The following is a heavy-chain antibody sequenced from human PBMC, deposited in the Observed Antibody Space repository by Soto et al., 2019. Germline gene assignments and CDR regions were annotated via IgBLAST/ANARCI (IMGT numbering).Heavy chain of an antibody. CDR3: ARVGADYGGNSAYNWFDP. CDR1: GYTFTSYA. Sequence: ASVKVSCKASGYTFTSYAIHWVRQAPGQRLEWMGWINAGNGNTNYAQKLQGRVTMTTDTSTSTAYMELRSLRSDDTAVYYCARVGADYGGNSAYNWFDPWGQGTLVTVSS. D-gene: IGHD4-17*01. J-gene: IGHJ5*02. CDR2: INAGNGNT. V-gene: IGHV1-3*01.